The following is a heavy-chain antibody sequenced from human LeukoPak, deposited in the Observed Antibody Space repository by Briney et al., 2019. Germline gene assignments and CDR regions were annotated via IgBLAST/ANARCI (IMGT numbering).Heavy chain of an antibody. CDR1: GFTFSSYW. V-gene: IGHV3-23*01. CDR3: AKDHLPYGAFDI. J-gene: IGHJ3*02. Sequence: GGSLRLSCAASGFTFSSYWMHWVRQAPGKGLVWVSAISGSGGSTYYADSVKGRFTISRDNSKNTLYLQMNCLRAEDTAVYYCAKDHLPYGAFDIWGQGTMVTVSS. CDR2: ISGSGGST. D-gene: IGHD2-8*01.